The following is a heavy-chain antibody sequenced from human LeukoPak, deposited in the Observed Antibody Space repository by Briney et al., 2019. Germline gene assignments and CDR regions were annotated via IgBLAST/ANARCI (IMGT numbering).Heavy chain of an antibody. CDR1: GYTFTGYY. D-gene: IGHD3-9*01. Sequence: APVKVSCKASGYTFTGYYMHWVRQAPGQGLEWMGWINPNSGGTNYAQKFQGRVTMNRDTSISTAYMELSRLRFDDTAVYYCARSPDILTGEKFDYWGQGTLVTVSS. V-gene: IGHV1-2*02. CDR3: ARSPDILTGEKFDY. CDR2: INPNSGGT. J-gene: IGHJ4*02.